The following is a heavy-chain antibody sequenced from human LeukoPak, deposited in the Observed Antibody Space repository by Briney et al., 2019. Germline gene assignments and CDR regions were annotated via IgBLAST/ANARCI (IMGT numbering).Heavy chain of an antibody. CDR1: GFTFSSYA. V-gene: IGHV3-23*01. D-gene: IGHD1-26*01. Sequence: GGSLRLTCAASGFTFSSYAMSWVRQAPGKGLEWVSAISGSGGSAYYADSVKGRFTISRDKSKNTLYLQMNSLRAEDTAVYYCAKADTTCELPHDDWGQGTLVTVSS. CDR2: ISGSGGSA. CDR3: AKADTTCELPHDD. J-gene: IGHJ4*02.